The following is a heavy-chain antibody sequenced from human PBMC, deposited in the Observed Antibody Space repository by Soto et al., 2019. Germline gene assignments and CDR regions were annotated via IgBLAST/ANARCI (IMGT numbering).Heavy chain of an antibody. CDR1: GFIVSSKY. V-gene: IGHV3-53*01. CDR2: IYGGGTT. Sequence: EVQLVESGGGLIQPGGSLRLSCAASGFIVSSKYMTWVRKAPGKGLEWVSVIYGGGTTYYADSVKGRFTISRDNSKNTLYLQMNSLRAEDTAVYYCVQTTGWPGFDFWGQGTLVTVSS. CDR3: VQTTGWPGFDF. J-gene: IGHJ4*02. D-gene: IGHD6-19*01.